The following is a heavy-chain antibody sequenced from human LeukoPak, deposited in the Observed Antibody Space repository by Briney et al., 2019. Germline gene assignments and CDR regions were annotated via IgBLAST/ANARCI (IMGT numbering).Heavy chain of an antibody. CDR2: LYTGGGT. J-gene: IGHJ4*02. D-gene: IGHD3-22*01. V-gene: IGHV3-53*01. CDR1: GFSVRTTY. Sequence: GGSLRLSCAASGFSVRTTYMSWVRQAPGKGLEWVSVLYTGGGTDNVDSVKGRFTISRDNSKNTLSLQMISLRAEDTAIYYCTRSGYRHPYHFDSWGQGTLVTVSS. CDR3: TRSGYRHPYHFDS.